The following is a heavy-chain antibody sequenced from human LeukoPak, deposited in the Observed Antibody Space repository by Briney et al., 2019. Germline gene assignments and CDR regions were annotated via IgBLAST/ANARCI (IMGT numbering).Heavy chain of an antibody. CDR2: ISGSATGT. J-gene: IGHJ4*02. CDR3: AKEGGSIVGGTSPFDH. D-gene: IGHD1-26*01. V-gene: IGHV3-23*01. CDR1: GFAFSTYA. Sequence: PGGSLRLSCAASGFAFSTYAMNWVRQAPGKGLEWVSAISGSATGTYYADSVKGRFTISRDNSKNSLYLQMNSLRAEDTAKYYCAKEGGSIVGGTSPFDHWGQGTLVTVSS.